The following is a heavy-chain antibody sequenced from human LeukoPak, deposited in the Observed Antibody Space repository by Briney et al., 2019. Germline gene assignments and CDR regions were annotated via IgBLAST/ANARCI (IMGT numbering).Heavy chain of an antibody. CDR3: ARAYCSGPTCQHGELNFDY. Sequence: ASVKVSCKASGYNFTTFDMSWVRQATGQGLEWMGWMNPNSGNTGYAQKFQGRVTLTMDTSTTTAYMEVSSLTSEDTAVYYCARAYCSGPTCQHGELNFDYWGQGTLVAVSS. D-gene: IGHD2-15*01. J-gene: IGHJ4*02. CDR1: GYNFTTFD. CDR2: MNPNSGNT. V-gene: IGHV1-8*03.